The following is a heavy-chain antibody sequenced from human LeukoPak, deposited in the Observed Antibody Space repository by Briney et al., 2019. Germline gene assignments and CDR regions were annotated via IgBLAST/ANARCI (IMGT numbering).Heavy chain of an antibody. Sequence: GTPLRLSCGTSGFPQSHYAFLWLRQAPGKGVEGVAVIWYDGCHDPYAHSVKGRFHVSRDNSKNILYLQMNRLRVEDTVVYFCAKEGDYCSSSGCYERGTDHWGQGTLVSVS. V-gene: IGHV3-33*06. D-gene: IGHD2-2*01. CDR3: AKEGDYCSSSGCYERGTDH. CDR1: GFPQSHYA. J-gene: IGHJ4*02. CDR2: IWYDGCHD.